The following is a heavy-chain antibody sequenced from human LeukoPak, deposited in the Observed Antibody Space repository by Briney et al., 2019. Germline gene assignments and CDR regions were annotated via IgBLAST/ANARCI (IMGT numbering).Heavy chain of an antibody. D-gene: IGHD2-2*02. V-gene: IGHV3-30*02. CDR2: IRYDGSNK. J-gene: IGHJ4*02. CDR1: GFTFSSYG. CDR3: AKDREYQLLYGENYFDY. Sequence: GGSLGLSXAASGFTFSSYGMHWVRQAPGKGLEWVAFIRYDGSNKYYADSVKGRFTISRDNSKNTLYLQMNSLRAEDTAVYYCAKDREYQLLYGENYFDYWGQGTLVTVSS.